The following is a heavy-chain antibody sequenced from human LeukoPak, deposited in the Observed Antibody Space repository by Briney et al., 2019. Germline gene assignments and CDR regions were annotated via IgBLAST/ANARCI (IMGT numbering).Heavy chain of an antibody. CDR1: GYSISSGYY. Sequence: SETLSLTCAVSGYSISSGYYWGWIRQPPGKGLEWIGSIYHSGSTYYNPSLKSRVTISVDTSKNQSSLKLSSVTAADTAVYYCAGPYYDGSGSYYNLDYWGQGTLVTVSS. CDR3: AGPYYDGSGSYYNLDY. J-gene: IGHJ4*02. V-gene: IGHV4-38-2*01. D-gene: IGHD3-10*01. CDR2: IYHSGST.